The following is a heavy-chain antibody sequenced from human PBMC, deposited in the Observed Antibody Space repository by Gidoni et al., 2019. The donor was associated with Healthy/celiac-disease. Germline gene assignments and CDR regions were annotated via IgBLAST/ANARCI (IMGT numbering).Heavy chain of an antibody. CDR2: IYPGDSDT. CDR1: GYSFTSYW. J-gene: IGHJ6*02. V-gene: IGHV5-51*01. CDR3: ARSGDIVVVPAAVYYGMDV. Sequence: EVQLVQSGAEVKKPGESLTISCKGSGYSFTSYWIGWVRQMPGKGLEWMGIIYPGDSDTRYSPSFQGQVTISADKSISTAYLQWSSLKASDTAMYYCARSGDIVVVPAAVYYGMDVWGQGTTVTVSS. D-gene: IGHD2-2*01.